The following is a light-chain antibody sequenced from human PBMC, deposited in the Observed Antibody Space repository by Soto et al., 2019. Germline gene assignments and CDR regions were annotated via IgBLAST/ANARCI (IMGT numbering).Light chain of an antibody. Sequence: DLQMTQSPSSLSASVGDRVTITCRASEFISDWLAWYQQKPGQAPKLLIYDASTLESGVPGRFSGSGVGTHFTLTISGLQPEDFATYHCQHYNSYSEAFGQGAK. CDR1: EFISDW. CDR3: QHYNSYSEA. CDR2: DAS. V-gene: IGKV1-5*01. J-gene: IGKJ1*01.